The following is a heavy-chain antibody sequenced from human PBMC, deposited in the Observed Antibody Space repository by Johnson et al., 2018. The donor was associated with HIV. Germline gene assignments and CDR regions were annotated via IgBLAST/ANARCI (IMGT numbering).Heavy chain of an antibody. V-gene: IGHV3-30*03. CDR2: VSYDGTNE. J-gene: IGHJ3*02. Sequence: QVQLVESGGGLVQPGGSLRLSCTASGFTFSSYGMHWVRQAPGKGLEWVAFVSYDGTNEFYADSVKGRFTISRDNSKNTLYLQMNSLRAEDTAVYYCARDPYGSGPYVAFDIWGQGTMVTVSS. D-gene: IGHD3-10*01. CDR1: GFTFSSYG. CDR3: ARDPYGSGPYVAFDI.